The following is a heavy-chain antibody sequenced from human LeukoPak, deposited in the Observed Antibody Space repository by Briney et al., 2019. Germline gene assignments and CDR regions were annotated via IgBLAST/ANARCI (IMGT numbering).Heavy chain of an antibody. V-gene: IGHV1-69*13. CDR1: GGTFSSYA. CDR2: INPILGTA. J-gene: IGHJ3*02. CDR3: ARDLLQTTSQNDAFDI. Sequence: GASVKVSCKASGGTFSSYAISGVRQAPGQGLEWMGGINPILGTANNAQKLQGRVSITADETTSTAYMELSSLRSEDTAVYYCARDLLQTTSQNDAFDIWGQGTMVTVSS. D-gene: IGHD1-1*01.